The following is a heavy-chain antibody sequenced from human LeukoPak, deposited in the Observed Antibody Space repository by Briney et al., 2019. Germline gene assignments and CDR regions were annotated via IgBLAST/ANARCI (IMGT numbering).Heavy chain of an antibody. V-gene: IGHV1-2*02. J-gene: IGHJ4*02. CDR2: INPNSGGT. Sequence: ASVKVSCKASGYTFTGYYMHWVRQAPGQGLEWMGWINPNSGGTNYAQKFQGRVTMTRDTSISTAYMELSRLRSDDTAVYYCAGDQGFESAMVRGVIIGPIDYWGQGTLVTVSS. D-gene: IGHD3-10*01. CDR3: AGDQGFESAMVRGVIIGPIDY. CDR1: GYTFTGYY.